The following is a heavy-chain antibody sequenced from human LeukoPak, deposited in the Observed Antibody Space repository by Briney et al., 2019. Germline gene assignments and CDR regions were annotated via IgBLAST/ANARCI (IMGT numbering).Heavy chain of an antibody. Sequence: QPGGSLRLSCAASEFTFSSYWMSWVRQAPGKGLEWVANIRQDGSEKYYVDSVKGRFTISGDNAKNSLYLQMNSLRAEDTAVYYCSRDSWSGCLDYWGQGTLVTVSS. CDR3: SRDSWSGCLDY. J-gene: IGHJ4*02. D-gene: IGHD3-3*01. CDR2: IRQDGSEK. V-gene: IGHV3-7*01. CDR1: EFTFSSYW.